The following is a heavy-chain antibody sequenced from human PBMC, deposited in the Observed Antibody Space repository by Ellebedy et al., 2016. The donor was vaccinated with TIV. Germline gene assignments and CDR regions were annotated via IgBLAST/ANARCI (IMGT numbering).Heavy chain of an antibody. Sequence: GSLRFSCTVSGGSISRSSYYWGWIRQPPQKGLEWIGSIYYTGSTFYNPSLKSRVTISVDTSKSQFSLRLTSVTAADTAVYYCARWFGELLYVRWFDPWGQGTLVTVSS. D-gene: IGHD3-10*01. V-gene: IGHV4-39*01. CDR2: IYYTGST. CDR1: GGSISRSSYY. J-gene: IGHJ5*02. CDR3: ARWFGELLYVRWFDP.